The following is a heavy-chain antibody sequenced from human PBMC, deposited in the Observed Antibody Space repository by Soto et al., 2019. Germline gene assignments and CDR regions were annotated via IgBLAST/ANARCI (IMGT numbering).Heavy chain of an antibody. CDR1: GGSISSYY. J-gene: IGHJ4*02. Sequence: SETLSLTCTVSGGSISSYYWSWIRQPAGKGLEWIGRIYTSGSTNYNPSLKSRVTMSVDTSRNQFSLKLSSVTAADTAVYYCARDPFDYGGNSGDYWGQGTLVTVSS. CDR2: IYTSGST. CDR3: ARDPFDYGGNSGDY. D-gene: IGHD4-17*01. V-gene: IGHV4-4*07.